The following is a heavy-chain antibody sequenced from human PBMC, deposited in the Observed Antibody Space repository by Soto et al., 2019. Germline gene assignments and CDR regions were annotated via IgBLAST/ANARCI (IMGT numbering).Heavy chain of an antibody. J-gene: IGHJ6*02. V-gene: IGHV1-3*01. Sequence: WXSAKVSCKASGYTFTSYAMHWVRQAPVQRLEWMGWINAGNGNTKYSQKFQGRVTITMDTSASTAYMELSSLRSEDTAVYYCARETQPRGLYFQYYGVDVWGQGTKVTVYS. CDR2: INAGNGNT. D-gene: IGHD2-8*01. CDR3: ARETQPRGLYFQYYGVDV. CDR1: GYTFTSYA.